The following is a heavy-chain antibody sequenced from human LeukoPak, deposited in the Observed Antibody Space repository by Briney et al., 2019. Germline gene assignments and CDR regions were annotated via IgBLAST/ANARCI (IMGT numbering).Heavy chain of an antibody. V-gene: IGHV3-11*04. Sequence: KTGGSLRLSCATSGFTFRNFAMSWIRQAPGKGLEWVSYISSTGSTIYYADSVKGRFTISRDNAKNSLYLQMNSLRAEETAVYYCARHTLVGADAFDIWGQGTMVTVSS. J-gene: IGHJ3*02. D-gene: IGHD1-26*01. CDR1: GFTFRNFA. CDR3: ARHTLVGADAFDI. CDR2: ISSTGSTI.